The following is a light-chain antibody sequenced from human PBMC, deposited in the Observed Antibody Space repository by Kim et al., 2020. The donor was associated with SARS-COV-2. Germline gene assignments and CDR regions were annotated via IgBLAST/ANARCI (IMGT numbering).Light chain of an antibody. CDR1: QDISNY. CDR3: QKYYSDPS. J-gene: IGKJ1*01. CDR2: AAS. V-gene: IGKV1-27*01. Sequence: DIQMTQSPSSLSASVGDRVTIACRASQDISNYLAWYQQKPGKVPKLLIYAASTLQLGVPSRFSGTGSGTDFTLIINSLQPEDVATYYCQKYYSDPSFGQGTKLEI.